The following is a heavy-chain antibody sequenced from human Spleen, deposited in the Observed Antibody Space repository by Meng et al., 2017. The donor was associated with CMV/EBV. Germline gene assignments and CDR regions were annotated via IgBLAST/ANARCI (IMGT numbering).Heavy chain of an antibody. CDR3: ARLNVEMATRSSWFDP. J-gene: IGHJ5*02. V-gene: IGHV4-4*07. CDR2: IYTSGST. D-gene: IGHD5-24*01. CDR1: GGSISSYY. Sequence: LQGPGPGLVKPSETLSLTCTGSGGSISSYYWSWIRQPAGKGLEWIGRIYTSGSTNYNPSLKSRVTMSVDTSKNQFSLKLSSVTAADTAVYYCARLNVEMATRSSWFDPWGQGTLVTVSS.